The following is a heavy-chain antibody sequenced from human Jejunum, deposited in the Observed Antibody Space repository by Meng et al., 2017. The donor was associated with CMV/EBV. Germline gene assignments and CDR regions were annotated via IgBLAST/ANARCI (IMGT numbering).Heavy chain of an antibody. J-gene: IGHJ4*02. CDR2: INGGKGNT. CDR3: ASVSGSGDYAPFDY. V-gene: IGHV1-3*01. D-gene: IGHD4-17*01. Sequence: PGDTCNSYACHWVRQAPGQRLEWMGWINGGKGNTKYSQKFQGRATITRDTSASTAYMELSSLRSEDTAVYYCASVSGSGDYAPFDYWGQGTLVTVSS. CDR1: GDTCNSYA.